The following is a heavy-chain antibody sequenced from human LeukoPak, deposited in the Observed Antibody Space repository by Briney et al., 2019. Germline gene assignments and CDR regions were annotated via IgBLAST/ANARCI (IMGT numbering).Heavy chain of an antibody. D-gene: IGHD3-16*01. CDR3: AREGGGVAFDI. CDR2: IYYSGST. V-gene: IGHV4-59*12. Sequence: SETLSLTCTVSGGSISSYYWSWIRQPPGKGLEWIGYIYYSGSTNYNPSLKSRVTISVDTSKNQFSLKLSSVTAADTAVYYCAREGGGVAFDIWGQGTMVTVSS. CDR1: GGSISSYY. J-gene: IGHJ3*02.